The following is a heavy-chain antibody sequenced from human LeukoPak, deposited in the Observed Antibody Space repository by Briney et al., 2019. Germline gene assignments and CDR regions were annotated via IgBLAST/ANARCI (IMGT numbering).Heavy chain of an antibody. D-gene: IGHD2-15*01. J-gene: IGHJ6*03. CDR2: ISSSGSII. CDR3: ARAKTYCSGGSCYSYYYYYYMDV. V-gene: IGHV3-48*04. CDR1: GFTFSSYA. Sequence: GGSLRLSCAASGFTFSSYAMSWVRQAPGKGLEWVAYISSSGSIIYYVDSVKGRFTISRDNAKNSLYLQMNSLRAEDTAVYYCARAKTYCSGGSCYSYYYYYYMDVWGKGTTVTVSS.